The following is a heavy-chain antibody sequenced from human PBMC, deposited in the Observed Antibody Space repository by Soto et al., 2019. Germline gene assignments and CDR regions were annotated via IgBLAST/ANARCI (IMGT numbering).Heavy chain of an antibody. CDR3: ARGECSSNYCFTRWALDI. V-gene: IGHV4-4*02. Sequence: QMQLRESGPGLVKPSGTLSLTCTVYGASITNNHWWSWVRQPPGKGPELIGEIYHTGIANYNPSLKSRVIISADPSKKQFSLNLTSVTAADSGVYYCARGECSSNYCFTRWALDIWGQGTVVTVSS. D-gene: IGHD2-2*01. J-gene: IGHJ3*02. CDR2: IYHTGIA. CDR1: GASITNNHW.